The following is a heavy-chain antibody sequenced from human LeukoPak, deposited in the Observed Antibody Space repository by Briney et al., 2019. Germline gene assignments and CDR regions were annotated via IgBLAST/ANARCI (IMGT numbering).Heavy chain of an antibody. V-gene: IGHV3-66*01. D-gene: IGHD1-1*01. CDR3: ARTTHAFDI. CDR2: IYNGDNT. CDR1: GFIVSSNY. Sequence: PGGSLRLSCAASGFIVSSNYMTWVRQAPGKGLEWVSVIYNGDNTNYADSVEGRFTISRDIPKNTLYLQMNSLRAEDTAVYYCARTTHAFDIWGQGTLVTVSS. J-gene: IGHJ3*02.